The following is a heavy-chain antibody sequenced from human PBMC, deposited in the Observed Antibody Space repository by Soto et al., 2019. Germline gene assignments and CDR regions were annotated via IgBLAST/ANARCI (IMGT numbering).Heavy chain of an antibody. J-gene: IGHJ6*02. CDR3: ARAGGGDSPHYYYYYGMDV. V-gene: IGHV3-13*01. Sequence: PGGSLRLSCAASGFTFSSCDMHWVRQATGKGLEWVSAIGTAGDTYYPGSVKGRFTISRENAKNSLYLQMNSLRAEDTAVYYCARAGGGDSPHYYYYYGMDVWGQGTTVTVSS. D-gene: IGHD2-21*02. CDR1: GFTFSSCD. CDR2: IGTAGDT.